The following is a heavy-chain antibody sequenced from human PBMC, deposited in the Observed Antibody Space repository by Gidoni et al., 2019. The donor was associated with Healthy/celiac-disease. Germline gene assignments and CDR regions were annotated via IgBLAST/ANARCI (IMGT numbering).Heavy chain of an antibody. CDR1: GFTFSSYS. V-gene: IGHV3-48*01. Sequence: EVQLVESGGGLVQPGGSLRLSCAASGFTFSSYSMNWVRQAPGKGLEWVSYISSSSSTIYYADSVKGRFTISRDNAKNSLYLQMNSLRAEDTAVYYCARDRDIVVVPAAIFYYGMDVWGQGTTVTVSS. J-gene: IGHJ6*02. D-gene: IGHD2-2*01. CDR2: ISSSSSTI. CDR3: ARDRDIVVVPAAIFYYGMDV.